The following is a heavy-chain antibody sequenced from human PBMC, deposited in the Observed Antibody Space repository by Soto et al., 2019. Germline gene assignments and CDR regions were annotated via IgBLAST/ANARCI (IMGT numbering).Heavy chain of an antibody. J-gene: IGHJ6*02. CDR3: ARAGGYYYDSSGYYVNPYYYYGMDV. Sequence: SETLSLTCTVSGGSISSYYWSWIRQPPGKGLEWIGYIYYSGSTNYNPSLKSRVTISVDTSKNQFSLKLSSVTAADTAVYYCARAGGYYYDSSGYYVNPYYYYGMDVWGQGTKVTVSS. D-gene: IGHD3-22*01. V-gene: IGHV4-59*01. CDR2: IYYSGST. CDR1: GGSISSYY.